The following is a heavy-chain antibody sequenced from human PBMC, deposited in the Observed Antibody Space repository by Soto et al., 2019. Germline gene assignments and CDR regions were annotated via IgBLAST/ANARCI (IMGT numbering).Heavy chain of an antibody. CDR3: ATLSSSWYGTLDGMDV. CDR2: IYYSGST. CDR1: GGSISSGGYY. J-gene: IGHJ6*02. V-gene: IGHV4-31*03. Sequence: QVQLQESGPGLVKPSQTLSLTCTVSGGSISSGGYYWSWIRQHPGKGLEWIGYIYYSGSTYYNPSLKGRVTISVDTSKNQFSLKLSSETAADTAVYYCATLSSSWYGTLDGMDVWGQGTTVTVSS. D-gene: IGHD6-13*01.